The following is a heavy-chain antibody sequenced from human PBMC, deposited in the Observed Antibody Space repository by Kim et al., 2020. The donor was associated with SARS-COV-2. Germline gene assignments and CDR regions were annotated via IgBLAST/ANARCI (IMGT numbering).Heavy chain of an antibody. V-gene: IGHV7-4-1*02. CDR3: ARDRGDYYDSSGYYTTFDY. D-gene: IGHD3-22*01. Sequence: ASVKVSCKASGYTFTSYAMNWVRQAPGQGLEWMGWINTNTGNPTYAQGFTGRFVFSLDTSVSTAYLQISSLKAEDTAVYYCARDRGDYYDSSGYYTTFDYWGQGTLVTVSS. CDR1: GYTFTSYA. CDR2: INTNTGNP. J-gene: IGHJ4*02.